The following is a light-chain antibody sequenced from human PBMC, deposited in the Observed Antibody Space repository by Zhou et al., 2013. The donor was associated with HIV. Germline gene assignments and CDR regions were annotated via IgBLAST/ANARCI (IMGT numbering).Light chain of an antibody. J-gene: IGKJ1*01. Sequence: DIQMTQSPTSLSASVGDRVTITCRASQTINNWLAWYQQKPGRAPKLLIYEASSVETDVPSRFSGSASGTEFTLTISSLQPDDFATYYCQEYNTESPWTFGQGTKVELK. CDR2: EAS. V-gene: IGKV1-5*03. CDR1: QTINNW. CDR3: QEYNTESPWT.